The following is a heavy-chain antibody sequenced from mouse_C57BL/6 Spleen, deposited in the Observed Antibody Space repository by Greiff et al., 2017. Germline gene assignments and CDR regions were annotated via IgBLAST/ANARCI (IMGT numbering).Heavy chain of an antibody. CDR1: GYSITSGYY. D-gene: IGHD2-4*01. CDR3: ARGPYDYDGSFAY. Sequence: VQLKESGPGLVKPSQSLSLTCSVTGYSITSGYYWNWIRQFPGNKLEWMGYISYDGSNNYNPSLKNRISITRDTSKNQFFLKMNSVTTEDTATYYCARGPYDYDGSFAYWGQGTLVTVSA. V-gene: IGHV3-6*01. CDR2: ISYDGSN. J-gene: IGHJ3*01.